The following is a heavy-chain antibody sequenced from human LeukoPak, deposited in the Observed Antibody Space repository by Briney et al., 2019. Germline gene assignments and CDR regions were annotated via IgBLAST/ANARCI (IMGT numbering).Heavy chain of an antibody. Sequence: GGSLRLSCAASGFTFSDYYMSWIRQAPGKGLEWVSYISSSGSTIYYADSVKGRFTISRDNAKNSLYLQMNSLRAEDTAVYYCARDLLYGSGSYWIESWFDPWGQGTLVTVSS. CDR1: GFTFSDYY. D-gene: IGHD3-10*01. CDR3: ARDLLYGSGSYWIESWFDP. V-gene: IGHV3-11*04. J-gene: IGHJ5*02. CDR2: ISSSGSTI.